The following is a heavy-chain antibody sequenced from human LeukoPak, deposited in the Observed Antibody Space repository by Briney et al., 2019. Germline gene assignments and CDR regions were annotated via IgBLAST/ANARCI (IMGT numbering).Heavy chain of an antibody. V-gene: IGHV1-2*02. CDR1: GYTFTGYY. CDR2: INPNSGGT. CDR3: ATSEDTMIVVGALGY. Sequence: ASVKVSCKASGYTFTGYYMHWVRQAPGQGLEWMGWINPNSGGTNYAQKFQGRVTMTRDTSISTAYMELSSLRSEDTAVYYCATSEDTMIVVGALGYWGQGTLVTVSS. D-gene: IGHD3-22*01. J-gene: IGHJ4*02.